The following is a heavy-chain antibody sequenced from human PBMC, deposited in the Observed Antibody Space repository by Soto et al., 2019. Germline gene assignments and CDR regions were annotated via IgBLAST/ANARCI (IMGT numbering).Heavy chain of an antibody. CDR3: ARGRSGYYHQDNQPNYYYYMDV. CDR1: GGSISSYY. CDR2: IYYSGST. D-gene: IGHD3-3*01. V-gene: IGHV4-59*08. J-gene: IGHJ6*03. Sequence: SETLSLTCTVSGGSISSYYWSWIRQPPGKGLEWIGYIYYSGSTNYNPSLKSRVTISVDTSKNQFSLKLSSVTAADTAVYYCARGRSGYYHQDNQPNYYYYMDVWGKGTTVTVSS.